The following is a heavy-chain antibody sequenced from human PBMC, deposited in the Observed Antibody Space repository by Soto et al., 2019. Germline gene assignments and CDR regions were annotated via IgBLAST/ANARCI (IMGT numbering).Heavy chain of an antibody. CDR2: IYWNDDK. CDR3: AHSRGITMVRGVEGWFDP. V-gene: IGHV2-5*01. J-gene: IGHJ5*02. CDR1: GFSLSTSGVG. Sequence: QITLKESGPTLVKPTQTLTLTCTFSGFSLSTSGVGVGWIRQPPGKALEWLALIYWNDDKRYNPSLKSRLTITTDTSKNQVVLTMTNMDPVDTATYYCAHSRGITMVRGVEGWFDPWGQGTLVTVSS. D-gene: IGHD3-10*01.